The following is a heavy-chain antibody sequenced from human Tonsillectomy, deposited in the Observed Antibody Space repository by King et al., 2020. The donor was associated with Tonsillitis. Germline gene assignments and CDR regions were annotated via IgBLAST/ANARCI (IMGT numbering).Heavy chain of an antibody. Sequence: VQLVESGGGLVQPGGSLRLSCAASGFTFSSYAMSWVRQAPGKGLEWVSAISGSGGSTYYADSVKGRFTISRDNSKNTLYLQMNSLRAEDTAVYYCAKAVPAAMDPNYYYYYMDVWGKGTTVTVSS. CDR2: ISGSGGST. CDR3: AKAVPAAMDPNYYYYYMDV. D-gene: IGHD2-2*01. CDR1: GFTFSSYA. V-gene: IGHV3-23*04. J-gene: IGHJ6*03.